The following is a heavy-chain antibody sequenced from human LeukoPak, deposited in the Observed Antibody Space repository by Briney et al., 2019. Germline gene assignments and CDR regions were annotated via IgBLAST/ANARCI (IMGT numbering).Heavy chain of an antibody. V-gene: IGHV1-69*13. CDR1: GGAFSSYA. D-gene: IGHD2-2*02. CDR2: IIPIFGTA. Sequence: SVKVSCKASGGAFSSYAISWVRQAPGQGLEWMGGIIPIFGTANYAQKFQGRVTITADESTSTAYMKLSSLRSEDTAVYYCALLDVVVPAAIHPIGAFDIWGQGTMVTVSS. CDR3: ALLDVVVPAAIHPIGAFDI. J-gene: IGHJ3*02.